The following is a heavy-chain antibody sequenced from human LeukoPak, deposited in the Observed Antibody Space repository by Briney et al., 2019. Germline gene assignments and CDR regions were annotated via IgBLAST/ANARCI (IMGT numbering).Heavy chain of an antibody. CDR2: IWYDGSNK. CDR1: GFTFSSYG. Sequence: PGGSLRLSCAASGFTFSSYGMHWVRQAPGKGLEWVAVIWYDGSNKYYADSVKGRFTISRDNSRNTLYLQMNSLRTEDTALYYCAKYIGGANYALDYWGQGTLVTVSS. CDR3: AKYIGGANYALDY. J-gene: IGHJ4*02. D-gene: IGHD5-24*01. V-gene: IGHV3-33*03.